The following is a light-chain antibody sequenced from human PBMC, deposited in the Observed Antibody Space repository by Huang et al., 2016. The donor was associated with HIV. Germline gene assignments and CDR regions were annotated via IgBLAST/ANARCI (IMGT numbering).Light chain of an antibody. CDR2: KVS. CDR1: QSLIYSDGNTY. Sequence: DVVLTQSQLSLPVTLGQPVSISCRSSQSLIYSDGNTYLNWFQQRPGHSPRRLIYKVSSRDAWVPDSISGSAAGTGFTLKISSVEAEDVGVYFCRQCTHSPPGTFGQGTRVDIK. J-gene: IGKJ1*01. V-gene: IGKV2-30*01. CDR3: RQCTHSPPGT.